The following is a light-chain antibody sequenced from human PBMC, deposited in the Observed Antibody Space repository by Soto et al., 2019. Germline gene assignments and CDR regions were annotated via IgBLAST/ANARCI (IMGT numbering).Light chain of an antibody. J-gene: IGLJ1*01. V-gene: IGLV2-14*01. CDR2: EVS. CDR1: SSDVADYKY. CDR3: ASYTTTKTLV. Sequence: QSVLTQPASVSGSPGQSINISCTGTSSDVADYKYVSWYQKHPGKAPKALLYEVSNRPSGVSTRFSGSKSGNTASLTISGLQAEDEADYYCASYTTTKTLVFGPGTKLTVL.